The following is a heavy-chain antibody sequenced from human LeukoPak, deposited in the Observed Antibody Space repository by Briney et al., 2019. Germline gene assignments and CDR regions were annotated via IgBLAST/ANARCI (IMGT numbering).Heavy chain of an antibody. Sequence: GASVKVSCKASGYTFTSYDINWVRQATGQGREWMGWMNPNSGNTGYAQKFQGRVTMTRNTAKSTDYMEVSRLRDEDTAVYYCARWGTSSGWYGGIDYWGQGTLVTVSS. CDR2: MNPNSGNT. V-gene: IGHV1-8*01. J-gene: IGHJ4*02. D-gene: IGHD6-19*01. CDR1: GYTFTSYD. CDR3: ARWGTSSGWYGGIDY.